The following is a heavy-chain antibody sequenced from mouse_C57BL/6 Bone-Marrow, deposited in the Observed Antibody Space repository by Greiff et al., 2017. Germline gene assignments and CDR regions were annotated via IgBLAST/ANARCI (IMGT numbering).Heavy chain of an antibody. Sequence: QVQLKQPGAELVKPGASVKLSCTASGYTFTSYWITWVKQRPGQGLEWIGDIYPGSGSTNYNEKFKSKATLTVDTSSSTAYMQLSSLTSEDSAVYYCARSYYSPWFAYWGQGTLVTVSA. CDR1: GYTFTSYW. CDR3: ARSYYSPWFAY. J-gene: IGHJ3*01. V-gene: IGHV1-55*01. CDR2: IYPGSGST. D-gene: IGHD2-12*01.